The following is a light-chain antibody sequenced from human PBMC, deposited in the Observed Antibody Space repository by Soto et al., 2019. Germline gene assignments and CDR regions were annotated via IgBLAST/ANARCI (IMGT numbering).Light chain of an antibody. Sequence: DIRMTQSPSTLSASVGDRVTITCRASQSVTSRLAWYQQKPGKAPKLLIYGASNLESGVPSRFSGSGSGTEFTLTISSLQPDDFATYYCQQYISHSLTFGGGTTVEIK. CDR1: QSVTSR. V-gene: IGKV1-5*01. CDR3: QQYISHSLT. J-gene: IGKJ4*01. CDR2: GAS.